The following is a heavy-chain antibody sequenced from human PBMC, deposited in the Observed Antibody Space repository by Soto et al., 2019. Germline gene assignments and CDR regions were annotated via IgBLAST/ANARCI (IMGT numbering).Heavy chain of an antibody. CDR3: ASEGAITGPTGGTDV. Sequence: QVQLQQWGAGLLKPSETLSLTCAVYGGSFSGYYWSWIRQPPGKGLEWIGEINHSGSTNYNPSLKSRVTISVDTSKNQFSLKLSSVTAADTAVYYCASEGAITGPTGGTDVWGQGTTFTVSS. CDR1: GGSFSGYY. CDR2: INHSGST. D-gene: IGHD1-20*01. J-gene: IGHJ6*02. V-gene: IGHV4-34*01.